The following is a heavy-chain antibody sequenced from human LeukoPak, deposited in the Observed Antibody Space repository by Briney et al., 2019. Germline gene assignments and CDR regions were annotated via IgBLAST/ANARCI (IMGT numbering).Heavy chain of an antibody. J-gene: IGHJ4*02. Sequence: GGSLRLSCAASGFTFRSYWMCWVRQAPGKGLEWVANINQGGSVQYYMDSLKGRFTISRDDAKNSLYVQMNSLRDEDTAVYYCARVEYSGWNLEYWGQGTLVTVSS. CDR1: GFTFRSYW. V-gene: IGHV3-7*01. CDR3: ARVEYSGWNLEY. CDR2: INQGGSVQ. D-gene: IGHD5-12*01.